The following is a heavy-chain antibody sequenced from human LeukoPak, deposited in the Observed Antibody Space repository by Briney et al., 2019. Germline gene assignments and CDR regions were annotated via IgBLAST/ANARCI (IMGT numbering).Heavy chain of an antibody. CDR2: IYYSGST. Sequence: SETLSLTCTVSAGSISSSYWSWIRQPPGKGLEWIGYIYYSGSTNYNPSLKSRVTISVDTSKNQFSLKLNSVTAADTAVYYCARQGPLTTAVTTRTNPFDYWGQGTLVAVSS. CDR3: ARQGPLTTAVTTRTNPFDY. CDR1: AGSISSSY. J-gene: IGHJ4*02. V-gene: IGHV4-59*08. D-gene: IGHD4-11*01.